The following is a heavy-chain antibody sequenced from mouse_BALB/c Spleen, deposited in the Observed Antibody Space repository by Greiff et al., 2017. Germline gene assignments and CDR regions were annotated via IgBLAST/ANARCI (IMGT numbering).Heavy chain of an antibody. V-gene: IGHV3-8*02. CDR1: GDSITSYY. CDR3: ASYDSYYFDY. D-gene: IGHD2-4*01. Sequence: VQLKESGPSLVKPSQSLSLSCSATGDSITSYYLNWVRKFPGNKLEYMGYISYSGSTYYNPSHKSRISITRDTSKNQYYLQLNSVTTEDTATYCYASYDSYYFDYWGQGTTLTVSS. CDR2: ISYSGST. J-gene: IGHJ2*01.